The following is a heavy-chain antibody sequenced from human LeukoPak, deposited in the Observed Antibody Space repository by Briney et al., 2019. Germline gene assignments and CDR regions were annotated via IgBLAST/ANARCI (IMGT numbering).Heavy chain of an antibody. Sequence: SETLSLTCTVSGGSIRSYYWSWIRQPPGKGLEWIGYIYYSGNTNYNPSLKSRVTISVDTSKNQFSLKLSSVTAADTAVYYCARGANFYYYGMDVWGQGTTVTVSS. CDR3: ARGANFYYYGMDV. V-gene: IGHV4-59*12. D-gene: IGHD4/OR15-4a*01. J-gene: IGHJ6*02. CDR2: IYYSGNT. CDR1: GGSIRSYY.